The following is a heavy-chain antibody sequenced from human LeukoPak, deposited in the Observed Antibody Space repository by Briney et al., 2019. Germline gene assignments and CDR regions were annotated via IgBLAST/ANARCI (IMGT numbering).Heavy chain of an antibody. CDR2: IIPIFGTA. CDR1: GGTFSSYA. Sequence: ASVKVSCKASGGTFSSYAISWVRQAPGQGLEWMGRIIPIFGTANYAQKFQGRVTITTDESTSTAYMELSSLRSEDTAVYYCASRIAVAGTSDYWGQGTLVTVSS. J-gene: IGHJ4*02. CDR3: ASRIAVAGTSDY. D-gene: IGHD6-19*01. V-gene: IGHV1-69*05.